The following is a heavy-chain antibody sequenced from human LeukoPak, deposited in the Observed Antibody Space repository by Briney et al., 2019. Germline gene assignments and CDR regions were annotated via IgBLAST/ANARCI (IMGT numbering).Heavy chain of an antibody. CDR3: VKDLKGYEEV. Sequence: GRSLRLSCETSGFTFSTYGMHWVRQAPGKGLEWVALLSFDGSDKSYGTSVKGRFTISRDNSKDTVSLRINSLRVEDTGMYYCVKDLKGYEEVWGQGTLVTVSS. V-gene: IGHV3-30*18. CDR1: GFTFSTYG. D-gene: IGHD5-12*01. J-gene: IGHJ4*02. CDR2: LSFDGSDK.